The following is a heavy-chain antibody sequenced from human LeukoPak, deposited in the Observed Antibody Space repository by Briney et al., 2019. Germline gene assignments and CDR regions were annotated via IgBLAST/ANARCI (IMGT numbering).Heavy chain of an antibody. Sequence: PGGSLRLSCAASGFTFSSYGMHWVRQAPGKGLEWVAVISYDGSNKYYADSVKGRFTISRDNSKNTLYLQMNSLRAEDTAVYYCAKDSADIVVVVAARWNWFDPWGQGTLVTVSS. J-gene: IGHJ5*02. D-gene: IGHD2-15*01. V-gene: IGHV3-30*18. CDR1: GFTFSSYG. CDR3: AKDSADIVVVVAARWNWFDP. CDR2: ISYDGSNK.